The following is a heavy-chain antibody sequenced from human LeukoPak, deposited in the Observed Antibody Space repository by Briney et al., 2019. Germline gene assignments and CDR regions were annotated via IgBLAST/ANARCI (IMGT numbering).Heavy chain of an antibody. V-gene: IGHV3-21*05. D-gene: IGHD1-1*01. CDR2: IRSVSSDT. CDR1: GFTFSGYN. Sequence: PGGSLRLSCAASGFTFSGYNMNWVRQAPGEGLEWVSYIRSVSSDTYYTDSVRGRFTISRDNARNSLYLQMNSLRAEDTAVYYCVRDRRYSKEGNYYYYMDVWGKGTTVTVS. J-gene: IGHJ6*03. CDR3: VRDRRYSKEGNYYYYMDV.